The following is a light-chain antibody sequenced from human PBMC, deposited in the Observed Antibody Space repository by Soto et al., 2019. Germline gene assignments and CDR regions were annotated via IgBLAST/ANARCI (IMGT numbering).Light chain of an antibody. CDR1: QSVTSSY. CDR2: GAS. CDR3: KQYGSSHT. V-gene: IGKV3-20*01. Sequence: ELVLTQSPGTLSLPPGERATLSCRASQSVTSSYLAWYQQKPGQAPRLLIYGASSRATGIPDRFRGSGCGKDFTLTISRLEPEDLAVYYCKQYGSSHTFDQGTPLES. J-gene: IGKJ5*01.